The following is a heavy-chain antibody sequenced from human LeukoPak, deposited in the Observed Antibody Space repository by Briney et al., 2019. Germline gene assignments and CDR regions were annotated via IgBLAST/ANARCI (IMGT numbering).Heavy chain of an antibody. Sequence: PSETLSLTCTVSGGSISSYYWSWIRQPAGKGLEWIGRIYTSGSTNYNSSLKSRVTMSVDTSKNQFSLKLSSVTAADTAVYYCARAHYDFWSGYYLNWFDPWGQGTLVTVSS. CDR2: IYTSGST. J-gene: IGHJ5*02. CDR1: GGSISSYY. D-gene: IGHD3-3*01. V-gene: IGHV4-4*07. CDR3: ARAHYDFWSGYYLNWFDP.